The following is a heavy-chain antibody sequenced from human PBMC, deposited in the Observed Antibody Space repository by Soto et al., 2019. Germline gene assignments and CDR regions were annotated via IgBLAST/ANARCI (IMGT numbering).Heavy chain of an antibody. D-gene: IGHD5-12*01. CDR2: VYYTGTT. CDR3: AKYRRTEADGYTLDY. J-gene: IGHJ4*02. V-gene: IGHV4-59*01. Sequence: QVQLQESGPGLVKPSETLSLTCTVSGGSINGGYWSWIRQPPGKGLEWIGYVYYTGTTNYNPSLKSRVTILADTSNNQFSLKVSSVTAADTAVYYCAKYRRTEADGYTLDYWGQGTLVTVSS. CDR1: GGSINGGY.